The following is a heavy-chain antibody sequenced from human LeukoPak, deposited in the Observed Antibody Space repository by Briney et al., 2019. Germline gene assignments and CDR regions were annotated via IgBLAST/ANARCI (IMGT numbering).Heavy chain of an antibody. CDR3: ARDYGGSSPFDY. D-gene: IGHD4-23*01. CDR2: INIDGTST. Sequence: GGSLRPSCAASGFTFSNYWMHWVRQVPGKGLVCVSRINIDGTSTSYADSVKGRFTISRDNAKNSLYLQMNGLRAEDTAVYYCARDYGGSSPFDYWGQGTLVTVSS. CDR1: GFTFSNYW. V-gene: IGHV3-74*01. J-gene: IGHJ4*02.